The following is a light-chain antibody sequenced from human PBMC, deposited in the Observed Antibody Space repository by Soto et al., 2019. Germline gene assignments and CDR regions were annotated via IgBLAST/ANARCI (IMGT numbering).Light chain of an antibody. Sequence: DMHMTQSPSSLSASVGVRVTITCQASQDVKTYLNWYQQKPGKVPKLLIYDASKLEAGVPSRFRGSGSGTDFTLTITSLQPEDTATYYCQEYGVVPRFGPGTKLNIK. J-gene: IGKJ3*01. CDR1: QDVKTY. CDR3: QEYGVVPR. CDR2: DAS. V-gene: IGKV1-33*01.